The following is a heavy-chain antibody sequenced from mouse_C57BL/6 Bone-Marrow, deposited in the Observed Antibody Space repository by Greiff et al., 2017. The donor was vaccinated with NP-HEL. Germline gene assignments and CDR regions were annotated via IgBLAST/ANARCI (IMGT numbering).Heavy chain of an antibody. CDR3: ARPYDYDGAWFAY. J-gene: IGHJ3*01. V-gene: IGHV7-3*01. Sequence: EVKLEESGGGLVQPGGSLSLSCAASGFTFTDYYMSWVRQPPGKALEWLGFIRNKANGYTTEYSASVKGRFTISRDNSQSILYLQMNALRAEDSATYYCARPYDYDGAWFAYWGQGTLVTVSA. CDR2: IRNKANGYTT. CDR1: GFTFTDYY. D-gene: IGHD2-4*01.